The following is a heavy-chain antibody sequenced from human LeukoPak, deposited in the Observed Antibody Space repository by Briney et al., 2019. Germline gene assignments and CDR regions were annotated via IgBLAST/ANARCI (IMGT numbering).Heavy chain of an antibody. V-gene: IGHV3-7*01. D-gene: IGHD1-26*01. Sequence: PGGSLRLSCAASGFTFSSYWMSWVRQAPGKGLEWVANIKQDGSEKYYVDSVKGRFTISRDNAKNSLYLQMNSLRAEDTAVYYCARATGSYYQQRPGAFDIWGQGTMVTVSS. CDR2: IKQDGSEK. J-gene: IGHJ3*02. CDR1: GFTFSSYW. CDR3: ARATGSYYQQRPGAFDI.